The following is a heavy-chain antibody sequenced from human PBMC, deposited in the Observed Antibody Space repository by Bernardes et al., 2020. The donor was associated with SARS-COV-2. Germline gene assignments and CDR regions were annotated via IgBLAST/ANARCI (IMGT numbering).Heavy chain of an antibody. D-gene: IGHD2-21*02. Sequence: GGSLRLSCAASGFTFSSYWMSWVRQAPGRGLEWVSYITGDSSHKYYADSVKGRFTVSRDNTKNTLYLQMNSLGAEDTAVYYCARESVVVTQSLIDSWGQGTMVTVSS. J-gene: IGHJ4*02. CDR2: ITGDSSHK. V-gene: IGHV3-21*01. CDR3: ARESVVVTQSLIDS. CDR1: GFTFSSYW.